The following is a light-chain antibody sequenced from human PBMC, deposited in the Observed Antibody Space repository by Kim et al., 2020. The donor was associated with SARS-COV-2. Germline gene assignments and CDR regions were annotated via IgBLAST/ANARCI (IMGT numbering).Light chain of an antibody. CDR3: QKYNSAPCT. CDR1: QGITNS. V-gene: IGKV1-27*01. J-gene: IGKJ1*01. Sequence: VAVEDRVTITFRGRQGITNSLAWYQQKPEKVPQVLICAASLLQSGVPSRFSGSGSGTDFTLTNSSLQPEDVATYYCQKYNSAPCTFGQGTKVEIK. CDR2: AAS.